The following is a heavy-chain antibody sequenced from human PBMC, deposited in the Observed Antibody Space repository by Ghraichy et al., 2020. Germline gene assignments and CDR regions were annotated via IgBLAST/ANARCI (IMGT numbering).Heavy chain of an antibody. CDR2: IWYDGDEK. V-gene: IGHV3-33*03. CDR1: GFVFSNFA. D-gene: IGHD3-10*01. Sequence: GGSLRLSCTASGFVFSNFAMHWVRQAPDKGLEWVALIWYDGDEKYYTDSVKGRFTISRGNSQNTLFLQMNSLRVEDTALYFCVKNSGSGSPYFFDSWGQGTQVTVSS. J-gene: IGHJ4*02. CDR3: VKNSGSGSPYFFDS.